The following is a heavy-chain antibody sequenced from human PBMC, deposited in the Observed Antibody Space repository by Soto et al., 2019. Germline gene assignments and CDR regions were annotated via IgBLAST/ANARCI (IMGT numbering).Heavy chain of an antibody. CDR2: ISAYNGNT. Sequence: XSVKVSCNASGYAFTSYGIIWVRQAPGQGLEWMGWISAYNGNTNYAQKLQGRVTMTTDTSTSTAYMELRSLRSDDTAVYYCARDRITVSNWLEHWGQGTQVTVSS. V-gene: IGHV1-18*04. CDR1: GYAFTSYG. D-gene: IGHD3-3*01. J-gene: IGHJ5*02. CDR3: ARDRITVSNWLEH.